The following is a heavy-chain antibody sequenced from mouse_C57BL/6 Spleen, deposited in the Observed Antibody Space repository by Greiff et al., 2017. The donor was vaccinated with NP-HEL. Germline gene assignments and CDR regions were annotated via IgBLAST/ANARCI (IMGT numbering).Heavy chain of an antibody. D-gene: IGHD1-1*01. V-gene: IGHV5-6*01. CDR1: GFTFSSYG. Sequence: EVQRVESGGDLVKPGGSLKLSCAASGFTFSSYGMSWVRQTPDKRLEWVATISSGGSYTYYPDSVKGRFTISRDNAKNTLYLQMSSLKSEDTAMYYCARRYGSSEGFAYWGQGTLVTVSA. J-gene: IGHJ3*01. CDR3: ARRYGSSEGFAY. CDR2: ISSGGSYT.